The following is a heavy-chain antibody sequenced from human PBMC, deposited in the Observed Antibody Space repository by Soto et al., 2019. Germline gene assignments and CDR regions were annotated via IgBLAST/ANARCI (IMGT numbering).Heavy chain of an antibody. CDR1: GYTFTSYG. CDR3: ARDQTSVAGRRRDCYFDY. CDR2: ISAYNGNT. Sequence: ASVTGSCKAAGYTFTSYGISWVRQAPGQGLEWMGWISAYNGNTNYAQKLQGRVTMTTDTSTSTAYMELRSLRSDDTAVYYCARDQTSVAGRRRDCYFDYRAQGTQVIVSS. D-gene: IGHD6-19*01. J-gene: IGHJ4*02. V-gene: IGHV1-18*04.